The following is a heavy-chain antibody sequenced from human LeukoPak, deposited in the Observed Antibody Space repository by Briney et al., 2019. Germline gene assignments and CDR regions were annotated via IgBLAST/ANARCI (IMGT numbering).Heavy chain of an antibody. D-gene: IGHD2-21*02. CDR2: ISGSGGST. Sequence: GGSLRLSCAASGFTFSSYAMSWVRQAPGKGLEWVSAISGSGGSTYYADSVKGRFTISRDNSKNTLYLQMNSLRAEDTAVYYCAKGGCGGDCYSPVYWGQGTLVTVSS. J-gene: IGHJ4*02. CDR1: GFTFSSYA. V-gene: IGHV3-23*01. CDR3: AKGGCGGDCYSPVY.